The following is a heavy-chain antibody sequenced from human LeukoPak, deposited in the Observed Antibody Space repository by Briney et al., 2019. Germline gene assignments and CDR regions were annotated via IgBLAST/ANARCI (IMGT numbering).Heavy chain of an antibody. CDR1: GGSISSYY. CDR3: ARGTDAYKLGNI. D-gene: IGHD5-24*01. J-gene: IGHJ4*02. CDR2: SSHNEGT. Sequence: PSETLSLTCTVSGGSISSYYWSWIRHSPGKGLEWIGESSHNEGTHSNPSLKSRVTMSLDTSKNQFYLNLNSVTAADTAAYYCARGTDAYKLGNIWGQGTLVTVSP. V-gene: IGHV4-34*01.